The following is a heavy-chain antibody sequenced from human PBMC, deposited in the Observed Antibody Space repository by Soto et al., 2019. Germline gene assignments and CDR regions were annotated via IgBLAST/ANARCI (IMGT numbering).Heavy chain of an antibody. D-gene: IGHD3-10*01. CDR3: ARDRAHITMVRGDDAFDI. Sequence: GGSLRLSCAASGFTFSSYAMSWVRQAPGKGLEWVSAISGSGGSTYYADSVKGRFTISRDNSKNTLYLQMNSLRAEDTAVYYCARDRAHITMVRGDDAFDIWGQGTMVTVSS. CDR2: ISGSGGST. CDR1: GFTFSSYA. V-gene: IGHV3-23*01. J-gene: IGHJ3*02.